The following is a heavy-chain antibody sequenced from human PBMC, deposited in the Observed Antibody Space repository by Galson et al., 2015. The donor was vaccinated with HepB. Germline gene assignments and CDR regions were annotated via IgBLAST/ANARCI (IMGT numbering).Heavy chain of an antibody. CDR2: ISSSSSTI. CDR3: VRIGDFWSGSASGGVDY. J-gene: IGHJ4*02. CDR1: GFTFSSYS. Sequence: SLRLSCAASGFTFSSYSMNWVRQAPGKGLEWVSYISSSSSTIYYADSVKGRFTISRDNAKNSLYLQMNSLRDEDTAVYYCVRIGDFWSGSASGGVDYWGQGTLVTVSS. V-gene: IGHV3-48*02. D-gene: IGHD3-3*01.